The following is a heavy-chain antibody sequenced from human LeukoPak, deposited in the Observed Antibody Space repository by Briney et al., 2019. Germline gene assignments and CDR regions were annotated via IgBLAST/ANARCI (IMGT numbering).Heavy chain of an antibody. Sequence: ASVKVSCKVSGYTLTELSMHWVRQAPGKGLEWMGGFDPEDGETIYAQKFQGRVTMTEDTSTDTAYMELSSLRSEDTAVYYCATGYGGYDLFDYWGQGTLVTVSS. CDR1: GYTLTELS. CDR2: FDPEDGET. V-gene: IGHV1-24*01. D-gene: IGHD5-12*01. J-gene: IGHJ4*02. CDR3: ATGYGGYDLFDY.